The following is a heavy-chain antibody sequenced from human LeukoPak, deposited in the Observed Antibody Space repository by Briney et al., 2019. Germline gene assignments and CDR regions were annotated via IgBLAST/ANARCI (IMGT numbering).Heavy chain of an antibody. Sequence: GGSLRLSCAASGFTFSSYSMNWVRQAPGKGLEWVSSISSSSSYIYYADSVKGRFTISRDNAKNSLYLQMNSLRAEDTAVYYCARDHGDYGGYYFDYWGQGTLVTVSS. CDR3: ARDHGDYGGYYFDY. CDR2: ISSSSSYI. CDR1: GFTFSSYS. V-gene: IGHV3-21*01. D-gene: IGHD4-17*01. J-gene: IGHJ4*02.